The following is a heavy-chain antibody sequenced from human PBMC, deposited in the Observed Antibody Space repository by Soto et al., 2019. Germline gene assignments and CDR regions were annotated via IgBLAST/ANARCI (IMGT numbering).Heavy chain of an antibody. D-gene: IGHD6-13*01. CDR1: GASITGSFF. Sequence: SETLSLTCTVSGASITGSFFWSWIRQPAGKGLEWIGRFSLSGTTNYNPSLRSRVTMSADVSKNQFSLRLTSVTAADTALYYCARGMTPPGTPAWYYFDSWGQGTLVTVSS. J-gene: IGHJ4*02. V-gene: IGHV4-4*07. CDR3: ARGMTPPGTPAWYYFDS. CDR2: FSLSGTT.